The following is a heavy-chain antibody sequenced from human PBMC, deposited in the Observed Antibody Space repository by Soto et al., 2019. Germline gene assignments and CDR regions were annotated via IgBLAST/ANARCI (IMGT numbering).Heavy chain of an antibody. J-gene: IGHJ4*02. D-gene: IGHD3-10*01. CDR2: INHSGST. CDR1: GGSFSGYY. V-gene: IGHV4-34*01. Sequence: QVQLQQWGAGLLKPSETLSLTCAVYGGSFSGYYWSWIRQPPGKGLEWIGEINHSGSTNYNPSLRSRVPISVDPSKNLFPLRLRSVPAADTVVYSWARGRIREARPRVRGVIIPYRYYFDYGGRGTLVTFSS. CDR3: ARGRIREARPRVRGVIIPYRYYFDY.